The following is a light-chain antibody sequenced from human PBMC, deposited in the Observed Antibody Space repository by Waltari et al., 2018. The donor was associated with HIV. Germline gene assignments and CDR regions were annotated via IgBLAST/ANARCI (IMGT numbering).Light chain of an antibody. V-gene: IGLV2-23*02. CDR1: SSAVGSTLS. Sequence: QSPLTPPASVSGSPGPPVPITCTGTSSAVGSTLSVPWYQRHPGNVPRLIIYNVNSRPSGISSRFSGSKSGNTASLTISGLQADDEAEYICCSYAGTVTYLVFGGGTKLTVL. CDR3: CSYAGTVTYLV. CDR2: NVN. J-gene: IGLJ2*01.